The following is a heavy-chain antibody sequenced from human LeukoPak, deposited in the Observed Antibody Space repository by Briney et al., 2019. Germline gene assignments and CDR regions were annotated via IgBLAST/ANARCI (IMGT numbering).Heavy chain of an antibody. V-gene: IGHV3-7*05. Sequence: GGSLRLSCAASGFTFSNYWMSWVRPAPGKGLEWVVDIKHDGSEKYYVDSVKGRFTISRDNAKNSLYLQMNSLRAEDTAMYYCARDSIAAAGNYYFYGMDVWGQGTMVTVSS. CDR3: ARDSIAAAGNYYFYGMDV. J-gene: IGHJ6*02. CDR1: GFTFSNYW. D-gene: IGHD6-13*01. CDR2: IKHDGSEK.